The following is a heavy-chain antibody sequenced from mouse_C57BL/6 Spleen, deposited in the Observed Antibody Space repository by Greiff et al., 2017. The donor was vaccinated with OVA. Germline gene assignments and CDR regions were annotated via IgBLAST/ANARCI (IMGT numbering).Heavy chain of an antibody. V-gene: IGHV1-59*01. D-gene: IGHD1-1*01. Sequence: VQLQQPGAELVRPGTSVKLSCKASGYTFTSYWMHWVKQRPGQGLEWIGVIDPSDSYTNYNQKFKGKATLTVDTSSSTAYMQLSSLTSEDSAVYYCATYPYYGSSYDAMDYWGQGTSVTVSS. J-gene: IGHJ4*01. CDR2: IDPSDSYT. CDR1: GYTFTSYW. CDR3: ATYPYYGSSYDAMDY.